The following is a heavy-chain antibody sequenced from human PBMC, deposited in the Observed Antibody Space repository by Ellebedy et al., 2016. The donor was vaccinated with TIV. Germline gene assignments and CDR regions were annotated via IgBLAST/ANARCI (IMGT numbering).Heavy chain of an antibody. CDR3: ARGHGDLFN. J-gene: IGHJ4*02. V-gene: IGHV3-48*04. Sequence: GESLKISCAASGFTFNDHSMNWVRQAQGKGLEWVSYISSNSRTIYYAHSVKGRFTISRDNAKSSLSLQMNSLRAEDTAVYYCARGHGDLFNWGQGTLVTVSS. CDR1: GFTFNDHS. CDR2: ISSNSRTI. D-gene: IGHD4-17*01.